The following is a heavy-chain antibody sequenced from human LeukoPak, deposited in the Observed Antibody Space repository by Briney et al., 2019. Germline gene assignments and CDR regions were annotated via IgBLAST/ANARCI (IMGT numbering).Heavy chain of an antibody. V-gene: IGHV3-30*02. CDR2: IRYDGSNK. Sequence: PGGSLRLSCAASGFTFSSYGMHWVRQAPGKGLEWVAFIRYDGSNKYYADSVKGRFTISRDNSKNTLYLQMNSLRAEDTAVYYCAKDLDFEVWPGGFNFDYWGQGTLVTVSS. J-gene: IGHJ4*02. D-gene: IGHD3-3*01. CDR1: GFTFSSYG. CDR3: AKDLDFEVWPGGFNFDY.